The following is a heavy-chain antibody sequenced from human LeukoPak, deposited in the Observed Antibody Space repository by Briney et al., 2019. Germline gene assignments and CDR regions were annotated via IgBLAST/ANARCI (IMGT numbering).Heavy chain of an antibody. CDR3: ARNRDGYNSFDY. CDR2: IYTSGST. Sequence: SETLSLTCTVSGGSISSYYWSWIRQPAGKGLEWIGRIYTSGSTNYNPSLRSRVTISVDTSKNHFSLKLSSVTAADTAVYYCARNRDGYNSFDYWGQGTLVTVSS. J-gene: IGHJ4*02. CDR1: GGSISSYY. D-gene: IGHD5-24*01. V-gene: IGHV4-4*07.